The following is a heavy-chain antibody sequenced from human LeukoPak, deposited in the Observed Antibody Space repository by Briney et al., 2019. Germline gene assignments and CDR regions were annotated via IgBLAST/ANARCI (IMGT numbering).Heavy chain of an antibody. V-gene: IGHV1-2*02. D-gene: IGHD3-16*02. CDR1: GDTFTGYY. J-gene: IGHJ4*02. CDR2: INLSSAGT. CDR3: ARALPHDYVWGSYRRSHNFHY. Sequence: SVKASCKASGDTFTGYYIHSGPQAPGQRLGWMGGINLSSAGTNDSQKFQGRVTMTSDTSISTEYMELSRMRSDDTAVYHCARALPHDYVWGSYRRSHNFHYWRQGTGVTVSS.